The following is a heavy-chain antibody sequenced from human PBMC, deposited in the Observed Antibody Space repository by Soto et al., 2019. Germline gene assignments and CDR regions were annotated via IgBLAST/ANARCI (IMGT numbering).Heavy chain of an antibody. V-gene: IGHV4-59*01. J-gene: IGHJ6*02. CDR2: IYYSGST. D-gene: IGHD3-10*01. CDR1: GGSISSYY. Sequence: QVQLQESGPGLVKPSETLSLTCTVSGGSISSYYWSWIRQPPGKGLEWIGYIYYSGSTNYNPSLKSRVTISVDTSKNQFSLKLSSVTAADTAVYYCAGDCGSGSSSVYYGMDVWGQGTTVTVSS. CDR3: AGDCGSGSSSVYYGMDV.